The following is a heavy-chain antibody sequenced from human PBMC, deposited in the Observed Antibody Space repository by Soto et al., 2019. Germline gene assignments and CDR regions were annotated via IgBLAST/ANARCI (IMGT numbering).Heavy chain of an antibody. CDR2: IWYDGSNK. Sequence: GGSLRLSCAASEFTFSSYGMHWVRQAPGKGLEWVAVIWYDGSNKYYADSVKGRFTISRDNSKNTLYLQMNSLRAEDTAVYYCARGGGVVPAATTDAFDIWGQGKMVT. CDR3: ARGGGVVPAATTDAFDI. CDR1: EFTFSSYG. D-gene: IGHD2-2*01. J-gene: IGHJ3*02. V-gene: IGHV3-33*01.